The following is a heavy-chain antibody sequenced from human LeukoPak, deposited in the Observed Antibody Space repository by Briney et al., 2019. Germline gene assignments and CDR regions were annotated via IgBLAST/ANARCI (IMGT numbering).Heavy chain of an antibody. CDR1: GGPISSSSYY. J-gene: IGHJ6*03. Sequence: PSETLSLTCTVSGGPISSSSYYWGWIRQPPGKGLEWIGSIYYSGSTYYNPSLKSRVTISVDTSKNQFSLKLSSVTAADTAVYYCARHGSSGSSPLYYYYYYMDVWGKGTTVTISS. V-gene: IGHV4-39*01. D-gene: IGHD3-10*01. CDR3: ARHGSSGSSPLYYYYYYMDV. CDR2: IYYSGST.